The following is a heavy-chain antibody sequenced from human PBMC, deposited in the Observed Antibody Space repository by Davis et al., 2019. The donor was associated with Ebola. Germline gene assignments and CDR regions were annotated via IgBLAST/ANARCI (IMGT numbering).Heavy chain of an antibody. CDR2: ISSSSSYI. D-gene: IGHD3-22*01. CDR1: GFTFSSYG. V-gene: IGHV3-21*06. Sequence: GGSLRLSCAASGFTFSSYGMHWVRQAPGKGLEWVSSISSSSSYIYYADSVKGRFTISRDNSKNTLYLQMNSLRAEDTAVYYCARGEWENYYDSGGYGIYYYGMDVWGQGTTVTVSS. CDR3: ARGEWENYYDSGGYGIYYYGMDV. J-gene: IGHJ6*02.